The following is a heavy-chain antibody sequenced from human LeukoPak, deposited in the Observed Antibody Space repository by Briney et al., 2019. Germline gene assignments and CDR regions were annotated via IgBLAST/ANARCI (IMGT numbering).Heavy chain of an antibody. CDR1: GGSISSYY. CDR3: ARAGGSYSGLYDY. Sequence: SETLSLTCTVSGGSISSYYWSWIRQPPGKGLEWIGYIYYSGSTNYNPSLKSRVTISVDTSKNQFSLKLSSVTAADTAVYYCARAGGSYSGLYDYWGQGTLVTVSS. D-gene: IGHD1-26*01. J-gene: IGHJ4*02. V-gene: IGHV4-59*01. CDR2: IYYSGST.